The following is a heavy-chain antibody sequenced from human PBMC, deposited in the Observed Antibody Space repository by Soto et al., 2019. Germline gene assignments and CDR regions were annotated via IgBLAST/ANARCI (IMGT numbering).Heavy chain of an antibody. D-gene: IGHD1-26*01. CDR3: ARGGAHAKSGSGIYQFGYGLDF. CDR1: GESFGGYY. CDR2: ITHRGST. V-gene: IGHV4-34*02. J-gene: IGHJ6*02. Sequence: QVQLQQRGAGLWKPSETLSLTCDVSGESFGGYYCSWIRQSPGKGLEWIGDITHRGSTNYNPSLKSGVTLAVDASKRQFSLKLSSVTAADTAVYYCARGGAHAKSGSGIYQFGYGLDFWRQGTTVTVSS.